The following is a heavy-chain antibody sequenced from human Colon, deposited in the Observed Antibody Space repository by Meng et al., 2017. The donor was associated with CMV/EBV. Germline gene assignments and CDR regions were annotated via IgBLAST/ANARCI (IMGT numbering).Heavy chain of an antibody. V-gene: IGHV5-51*01. D-gene: IGHD4-17*01. Sequence: GESLKISCKGSGYSFTSYWIGWVRQMPGKGLEWMVIIYPGDSDTRYSPFFQGQVTISADKSISTAYLQWSSLKASDTAMYYCAIPPDDLRRGPDHFDYWGQGTLVTVSS. CDR3: AIPPDDLRRGPDHFDY. J-gene: IGHJ4*02. CDR1: GYSFTSYW. CDR2: IYPGDSDT.